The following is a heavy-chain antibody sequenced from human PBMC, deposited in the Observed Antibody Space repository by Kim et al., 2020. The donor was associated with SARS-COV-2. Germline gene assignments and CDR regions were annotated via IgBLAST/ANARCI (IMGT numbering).Heavy chain of an antibody. D-gene: IGHD2-15*01. Sequence: PALKSRVTISVDTSKNQFARKLSSVTAADTAVYYCARGRSVVVVAAGFDYWGQGTLVTVSS. CDR3: ARGRSVVVVAAGFDY. J-gene: IGHJ4*02. V-gene: IGHV4-34*01.